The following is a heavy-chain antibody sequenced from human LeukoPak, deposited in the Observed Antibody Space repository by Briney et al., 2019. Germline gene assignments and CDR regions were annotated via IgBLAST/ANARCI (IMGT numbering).Heavy chain of an antibody. CDR1: GGSVSSSFYS. J-gene: IGHJ4*01. Sequence: PSETLSLTCNVSGGSVSSSFYSWGGIRKPPGKGLEWIGSMYYSGSAHYNLSLKSRVTMSVDTSKNQFSLKLSSVTAADTAIYFCASATTYSIDDWGQGTLVTVSS. CDR3: ASATTYSIDD. V-gene: IGHV4-39*01. CDR2: MYYSGSA. D-gene: IGHD5-12*01.